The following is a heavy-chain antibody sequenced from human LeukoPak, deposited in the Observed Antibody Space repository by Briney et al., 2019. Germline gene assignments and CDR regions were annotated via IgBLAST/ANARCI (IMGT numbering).Heavy chain of an antibody. Sequence: GGSLRLSCAASGFTFSSYWMSWVRQAPGKGLEWVANIKQDGSEKYYVDSVKGRFTISRDNAKNSLYLQMNSLRAEDTAVYYCAKEDKGYSFGFDAFDTWGQGTMVTVSA. D-gene: IGHD5-18*01. CDR1: GFTFSSYW. CDR3: AKEDKGYSFGFDAFDT. J-gene: IGHJ3*02. CDR2: IKQDGSEK. V-gene: IGHV3-7*01.